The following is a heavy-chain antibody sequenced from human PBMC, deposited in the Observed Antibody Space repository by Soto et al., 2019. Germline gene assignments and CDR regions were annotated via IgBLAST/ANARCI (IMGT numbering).Heavy chain of an antibody. J-gene: IGHJ4*02. CDR1: GFTFSNYA. D-gene: IGHD6-19*01. Sequence: GGSLRLSGAASGFTFSNYAIAWVRQAPGKGLEWVSGISGSGGTTYYADSVKGRFTISRDNSKDTLHLQMNSLRAEDTAVYYCAKTPRQWLVYFDYWGQGALVTVSS. V-gene: IGHV3-23*01. CDR3: AKTPRQWLVYFDY. CDR2: ISGSGGTT.